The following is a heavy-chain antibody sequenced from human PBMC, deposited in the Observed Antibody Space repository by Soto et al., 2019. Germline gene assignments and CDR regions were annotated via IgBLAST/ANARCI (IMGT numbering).Heavy chain of an antibody. CDR2: INWNGGST. Sequence: PXGSLRLSCAASGFTFDDYGMSWVRQAPGKGLEWVSGINWNGGSTGYADSVKGRFTISRDNAKNSLYLQMNSLRAEDTALYYCARGGAGIVVVPADPAGQLPHGRYYYYYGMDVWGQGTTVTVSS. J-gene: IGHJ6*02. CDR1: GFTFDDYG. V-gene: IGHV3-20*04. CDR3: ARGGAGIVVVPADPAGQLPHGRYYYYYGMDV. D-gene: IGHD2-2*01.